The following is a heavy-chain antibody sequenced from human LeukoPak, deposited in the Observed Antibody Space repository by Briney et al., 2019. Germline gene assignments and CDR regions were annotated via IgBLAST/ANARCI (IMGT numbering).Heavy chain of an antibody. CDR2: ISSSGSTI. CDR3: ARDGSSGWYESYFDY. D-gene: IGHD6-19*01. J-gene: IGHJ4*02. Sequence: GGSLRLSCAASGFTFSDYYMSRIRQAPGKGLEWVSYISSSGSTIYYADSVKGRFTISRDNAKNSLYLQMNSLRAEDTAVYYCARDGSSGWYESYFDYWGQGTLVTVSS. V-gene: IGHV3-11*01. CDR1: GFTFSDYY.